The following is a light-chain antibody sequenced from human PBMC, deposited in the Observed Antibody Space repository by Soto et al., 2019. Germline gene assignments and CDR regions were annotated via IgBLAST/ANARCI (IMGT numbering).Light chain of an antibody. CDR3: HQTYNLPPWT. J-gene: IGKJ1*01. CDR1: QYIGTY. CDR2: TAS. V-gene: IGKV1-39*01. Sequence: DIQMTQSPSSLSASVGDRVTITCRASQYIGTYLNWYQQRLGTAPKLLIATASTLQGGVPSRFSGSGSGTNFTLTISSLQPEDFATYYCHQTYNLPPWTFGQGTKVDVK.